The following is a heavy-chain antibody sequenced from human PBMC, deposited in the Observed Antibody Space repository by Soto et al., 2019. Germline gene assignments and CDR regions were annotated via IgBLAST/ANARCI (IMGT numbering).Heavy chain of an antibody. V-gene: IGHV1-58*02. Sequence: SVKVSCKASGFTFTSSAMQWVRQARGQRLEWIGWIVVGSGNTNYAQKFQERVTITRDMSTSTAYMELSSLRSEDTAVYYCAADLPPIYGDPEGFDYWGQGTLVTVSS. J-gene: IGHJ4*02. CDR1: GFTFTSSA. CDR2: IVVGSGNT. CDR3: AADLPPIYGDPEGFDY. D-gene: IGHD4-17*01.